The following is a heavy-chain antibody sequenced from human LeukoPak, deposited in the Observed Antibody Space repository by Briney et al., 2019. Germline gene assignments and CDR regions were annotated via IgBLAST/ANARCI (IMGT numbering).Heavy chain of an antibody. Sequence: SETLSLTCTVSGGSISSYYWSWIRQPAGKGLEWIGRIYTSGSTNYNPSLKSRVTMSVDTSKNQFSLKLSSVTAADTAVYYCARSRSLEWFLVGEFDYWGQGTLVTVSS. J-gene: IGHJ4*02. CDR3: ARSRSLEWFLVGEFDY. CDR2: IYTSGST. D-gene: IGHD3-3*01. CDR1: GGSISSYY. V-gene: IGHV4-4*07.